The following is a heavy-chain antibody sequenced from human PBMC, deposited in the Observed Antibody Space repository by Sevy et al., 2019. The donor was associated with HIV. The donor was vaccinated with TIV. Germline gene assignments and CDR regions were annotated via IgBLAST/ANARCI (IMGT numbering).Heavy chain of an antibody. CDR2: ASSDGSYT. V-gene: IGHV3-30*03. D-gene: IGHD1-1*01. CDR1: GFTFSTYG. J-gene: IGHJ4*02. Sequence: GGSLRLSCAASGFTFSTYGMHWVRQAPGKGLEWVAVASSDGSYTSYADSVKGRFTISRDNSRNTLYLQINNLRAGDTAVYYCEGDGGYCPNWDIAYWGQGILLTVSS. CDR3: EGDGGYCPNWDIAY.